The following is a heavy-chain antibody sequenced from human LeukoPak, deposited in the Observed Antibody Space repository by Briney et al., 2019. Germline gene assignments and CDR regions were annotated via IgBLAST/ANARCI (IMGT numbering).Heavy chain of an antibody. CDR2: IYTSGGT. CDR3: ASFNYGSGRIDY. D-gene: IGHD3-10*01. Sequence: PSETLSLTCTVSGGSISSGSYYWSWIRQPAGKGLEWIGRIYTSGGTNYNPSLKSRVTISVATSKNQFSLKLSSVTAADTAVYYCASFNYGSGRIDYWGQGTLVTVSS. V-gene: IGHV4-61*02. CDR1: GGSISSGSYY. J-gene: IGHJ4*02.